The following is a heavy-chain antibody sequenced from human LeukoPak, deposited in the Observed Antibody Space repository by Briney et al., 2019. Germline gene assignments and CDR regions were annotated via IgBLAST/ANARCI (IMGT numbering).Heavy chain of an antibody. J-gene: IGHJ4*02. Sequence: GGSLRLSCAASGFTFSSYSMNWVRQAPGKGLEWVSYISSSGSTIYYADSVKGRFTISRDNAKNTLYLQMNSLRSEDTAVYYCAKTALVRTGTSLYFDYWGQGTLVTVSS. CDR1: GFTFSSYS. D-gene: IGHD1-7*01. V-gene: IGHV3-48*04. CDR3: AKTALVRTGTSLYFDY. CDR2: ISSSGSTI.